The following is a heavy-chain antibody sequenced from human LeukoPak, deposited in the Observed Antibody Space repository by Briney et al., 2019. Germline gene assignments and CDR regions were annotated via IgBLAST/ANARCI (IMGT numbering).Heavy chain of an antibody. D-gene: IGHD3-22*01. CDR2: ISGSGGST. Sequence: GGSLRLSCAASGFTFDDYGMSWVRQAPGKGLEWVSAISGSGGSTYYADSVKGRFTISRDNSKNTLYLQMNSLRAEDTAVYYCAKNIEVVVILFDYWGQGTLVTVSS. CDR1: GFTFDDYG. J-gene: IGHJ4*02. CDR3: AKNIEVVVILFDY. V-gene: IGHV3-23*01.